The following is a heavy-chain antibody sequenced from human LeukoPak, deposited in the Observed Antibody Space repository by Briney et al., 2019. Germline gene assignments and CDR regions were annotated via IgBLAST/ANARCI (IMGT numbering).Heavy chain of an antibody. J-gene: IGHJ4*02. CDR2: IYYSGST. CDR1: GGSISGYY. Sequence: SETLSLTCTVSGGSISGYYWSWIRQPPGKGLEWIGYIYYSGSTNYNPSLKSRVTISVDTSKNQFSLKLSSVTAADTAVYYCARQLAVAGLSHFDYWGQGTLVTVSS. D-gene: IGHD6-19*01. CDR3: ARQLAVAGLSHFDY. V-gene: IGHV4-59*08.